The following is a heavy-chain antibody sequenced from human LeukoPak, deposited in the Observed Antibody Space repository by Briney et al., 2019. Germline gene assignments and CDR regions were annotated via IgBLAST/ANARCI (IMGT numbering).Heavy chain of an antibody. Sequence: PGGSLRLSCAASGFTFSSYWMSWVRQAPGKGLEWVANIKQDGSEKYYVDSVKGRFTISRDNAKNSLYLQMNSLRAEDTAVYYCARDDYDILTGYPYHFDYWGQGTLVTVSS. J-gene: IGHJ4*02. CDR1: GFTFSSYW. D-gene: IGHD3-9*01. CDR2: IKQDGSEK. V-gene: IGHV3-7*01. CDR3: ARDDYDILTGYPYHFDY.